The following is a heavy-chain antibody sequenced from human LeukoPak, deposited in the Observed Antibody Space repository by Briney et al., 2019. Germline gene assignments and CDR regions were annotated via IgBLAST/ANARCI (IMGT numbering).Heavy chain of an antibody. CDR3: TRDLMDYDVSTGLHHYYMDV. J-gene: IGHJ6*02. CDR1: GFTFSNYA. CDR2: ISGGDGST. V-gene: IGHV3-23*01. D-gene: IGHD3-9*01. Sequence: GGSLRLSCAASGFTFSNYAMSWVRQAPGKGLEWVSAISGGDGSTYYAGSVKGRFTISRDNSKNTLYLQMNTLRVEDTAVYYCTRDLMDYDVSTGLHHYYMDVWGQGTTVTVSS.